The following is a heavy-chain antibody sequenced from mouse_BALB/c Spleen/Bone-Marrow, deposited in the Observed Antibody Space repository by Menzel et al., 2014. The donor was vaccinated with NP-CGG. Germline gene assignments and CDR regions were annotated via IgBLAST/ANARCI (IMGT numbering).Heavy chain of an antibody. V-gene: IGHV1-14*01. CDR3: ARDGNPYWYFDV. Sequence: VQLKHSGPELVKPGASVKMSCKASGYTFTSYVMHWVKQKPGQGLEWIGYINPYNDGTKYNEKFKGKATLTSDKSSSTAYMELSSLTSEDSAVYYCARDGNPYWYFDVWGAGTTVTVSS. J-gene: IGHJ1*01. CDR2: INPYNDGT. D-gene: IGHD2-3*01. CDR1: GYTFTSYV.